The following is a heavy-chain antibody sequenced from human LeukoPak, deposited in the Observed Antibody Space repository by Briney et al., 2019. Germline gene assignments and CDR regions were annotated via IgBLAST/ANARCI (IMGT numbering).Heavy chain of an antibody. J-gene: IGHJ6*04. Sequence: ASVKVSCKASGYTFTGYYMHWVRQAPGQGLEWMGRINPNSGGTDYAQKFQGRATMTRDTSISTAYMELSRLRSDDTAVYYCAFLPSREVRFLEWDVWGKGTTVTVSS. CDR2: INPNSGGT. CDR1: GYTFTGYY. CDR3: AFLPSREVRFLEWDV. V-gene: IGHV1-2*06. D-gene: IGHD3-3*01.